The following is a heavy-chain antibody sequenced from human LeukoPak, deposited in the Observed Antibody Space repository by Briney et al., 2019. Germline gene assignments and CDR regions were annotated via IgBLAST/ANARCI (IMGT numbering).Heavy chain of an antibody. V-gene: IGHV3-23*01. CDR1: GFTFNIFP. D-gene: IGHD5-24*01. Sequence: GGSLRLSCAASGFTFNIFPMIWVRQAPGKGLEWVSAISASGDNTYYADSVKGRFTISRDNSENTLYLQMNSLRAEDTAVYYCAKDRGYWGQGTLVTVSS. CDR2: ISASGDNT. CDR3: AKDRGY. J-gene: IGHJ4*02.